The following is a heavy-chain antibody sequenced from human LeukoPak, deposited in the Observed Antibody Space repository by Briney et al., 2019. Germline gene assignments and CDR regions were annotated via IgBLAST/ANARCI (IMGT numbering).Heavy chain of an antibody. Sequence: GGSLRLSCAASGFIFSNYAMSWVRQAPGKGLEWVLAITGSDDITYYADSVKGRFTISRDNSKNTLYPQVNSLRAEDTAIYYCAKWGDYDILTGYYDSDYWGQGTLVTVSS. CDR1: GFIFSNYA. CDR2: ITGSDDIT. CDR3: AKWGDYDILTGYYDSDY. D-gene: IGHD3-9*01. J-gene: IGHJ4*02. V-gene: IGHV3-23*01.